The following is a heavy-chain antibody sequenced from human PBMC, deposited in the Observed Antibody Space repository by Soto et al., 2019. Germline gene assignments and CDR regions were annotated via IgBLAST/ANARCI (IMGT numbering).Heavy chain of an antibody. D-gene: IGHD6-19*01. CDR3: AGDLRNIGWLYNMDV. Sequence: ASVKVSCKASGYTFTNYGINWVRQAPGQGLEWMGWISPYNGKTNYAQKFQGRVTMTTDTSTSTAYMELRSLRSDDTAVYYCAGDLRNIGWLYNMDVWCQGTTVNVS. CDR2: ISPYNGKT. J-gene: IGHJ6*02. CDR1: GYTFTNYG. V-gene: IGHV1-18*01.